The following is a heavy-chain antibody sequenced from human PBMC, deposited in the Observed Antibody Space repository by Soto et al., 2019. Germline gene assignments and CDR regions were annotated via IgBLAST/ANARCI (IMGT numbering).Heavy chain of an antibody. CDR2: IYWDDDE. Sequence: GSGPTLVNPTQTLTLTCTFSGFSLSTSGMTVGWVRQPPGKALEWLALIYWDDDERYSPSLRSRLTITKNTSKNQVVLTMTNMDPVDTATYYCALRYESTGYIYYFDYWGQGTLVTGSS. CDR1: GFSLSTSGMT. J-gene: IGHJ4*02. CDR3: ALRYESTGYIYYFDY. V-gene: IGHV2-5*02. D-gene: IGHD3-22*01.